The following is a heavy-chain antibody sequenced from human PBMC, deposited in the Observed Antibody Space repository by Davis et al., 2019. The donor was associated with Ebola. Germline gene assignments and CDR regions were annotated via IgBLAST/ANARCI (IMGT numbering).Heavy chain of an antibody. CDR1: GFTFYRYE. V-gene: IGHV3-48*03. CDR3: ARDQQLFF. J-gene: IGHJ1*01. CDR2: ISGSATST. Sequence: GGSLRLSCAASGFTFYRYEMNWVRQAPGKGLEWVSYISGSATSTFYADSVKGRFTISRDNTQNTLYLQMNSLRVDDTAVYYCARDQQLFFWGQGTLVTVSS. D-gene: IGHD1-1*01.